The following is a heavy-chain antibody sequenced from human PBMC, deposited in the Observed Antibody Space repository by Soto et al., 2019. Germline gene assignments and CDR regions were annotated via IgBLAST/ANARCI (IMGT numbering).Heavy chain of an antibody. D-gene: IGHD3-3*01. J-gene: IGHJ6*03. CDR3: ARGLGRFERSAIFGVGYYYYIDV. Sequence: SETLSLTCSFSGDSVTSHYLTWIRQSPEKGLEWIGYMHYTGFSHYNPSLKSRVTISVDRSKNQFTLQLTSVTVADTAVYYCARGLGRFERSAIFGVGYYYYIDVWGKGTTVTVSS. V-gene: IGHV4-59*02. CDR2: MHYTGFS. CDR1: GDSVTSHY.